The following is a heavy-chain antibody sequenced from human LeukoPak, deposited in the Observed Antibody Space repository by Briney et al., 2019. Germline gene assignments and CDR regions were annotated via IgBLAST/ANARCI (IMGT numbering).Heavy chain of an antibody. CDR1: GFTVSSDS. V-gene: IGHV3-21*01. Sequence: GGSLRLSCTVSGFTVSSDSMSWVRQAPGKGLEWVSSISSSSSYMYYADSVKGRFTISRDNAKNSLYLQMNSLRAEDTAVYYCASAGLVYSSGWYLETPFDYWGQGTLVTVSS. CDR3: ASAGLVYSSGWYLETPFDY. J-gene: IGHJ4*02. CDR2: ISSSSSYM. D-gene: IGHD6-13*01.